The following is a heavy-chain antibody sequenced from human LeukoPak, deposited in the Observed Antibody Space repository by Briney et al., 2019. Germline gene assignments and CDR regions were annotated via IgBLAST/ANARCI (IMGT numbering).Heavy chain of an antibody. J-gene: IGHJ4*02. CDR3: ARDRSVVTSPFDY. V-gene: IGHV3-48*03. CDR2: ISSSGSTI. Sequence: QPGGSLRLSCAASGFTFSSYGMNWVRQTPGKGLEWVSYISSSGSTIYYADSVKGRFTISRDNAKNSLYLQMNSLRAEDTAVYYCARDRSVVTSPFDYWGQGTLVTVSS. CDR1: GFTFSSYG. D-gene: IGHD4-23*01.